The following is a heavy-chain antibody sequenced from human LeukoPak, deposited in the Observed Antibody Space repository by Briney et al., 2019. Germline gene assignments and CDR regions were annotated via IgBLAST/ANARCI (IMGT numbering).Heavy chain of an antibody. Sequence: ASVKVSCKASGYTLTSYAMNWVRQAPGQGLEWMGWINTNTGNPTYAPGFIGRFVFSLDTSVSTAYLQISSLKAEDTAVYYCARDKDGLVYWFDPWGQGTLVTVSS. CDR2: INTNTGNP. CDR1: GYTLTSYA. V-gene: IGHV7-4-1*02. CDR3: ARDKDGLVYWFDP. D-gene: IGHD3/OR15-3a*01. J-gene: IGHJ5*02.